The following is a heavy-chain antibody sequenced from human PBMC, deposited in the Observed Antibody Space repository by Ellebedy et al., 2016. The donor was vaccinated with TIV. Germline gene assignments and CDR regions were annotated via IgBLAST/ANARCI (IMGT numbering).Heavy chain of an antibody. CDR1: GFSFSSYV. CDR2: IRGSGGNT. V-gene: IGHV3-23*01. J-gene: IGHJ4*02. Sequence: GESLKISCAASGFSFSSYVMSWVRQAPGKGLEWVSSIRGSGGNTYYADSVKGRFTISRDNSKNTLYLQMNGLRAEDTAIYYCARPIDSSSYYGQDYWGQGTLVTVSS. CDR3: ARPIDSSSYYGQDY. D-gene: IGHD6-13*01.